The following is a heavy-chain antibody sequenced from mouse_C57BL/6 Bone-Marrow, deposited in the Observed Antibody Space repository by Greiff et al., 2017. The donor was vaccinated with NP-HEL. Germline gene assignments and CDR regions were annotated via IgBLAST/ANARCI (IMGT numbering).Heavy chain of an antibody. J-gene: IGHJ3*01. CDR2: IYPGSGST. V-gene: IGHV1-55*01. Sequence: QVQLQQPGAELVKPGASVKMSCKASGYTFTSYWITWVKQRPGQGLEWIGDIYPGSGSTNYNEKFKSKATLTVDTSSSTAYMQLSSLTSEDSAVYYCARSEGSSYAWFAYWGQGTLVTVSA. D-gene: IGHD1-1*01. CDR3: ARSEGSSYAWFAY. CDR1: GYTFTSYW.